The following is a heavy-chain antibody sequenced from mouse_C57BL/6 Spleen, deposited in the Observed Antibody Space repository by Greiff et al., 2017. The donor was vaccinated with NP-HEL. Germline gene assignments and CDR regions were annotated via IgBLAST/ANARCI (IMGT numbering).Heavy chain of an antibody. CDR1: GFTFSDYG. J-gene: IGHJ2*01. V-gene: IGHV5-17*01. Sequence: EVKVVESGGGLVKPGGSLKLSCAASGFTFSDYGMHWVRQAPEKGLEWVAYISSGSSTIYYEDTVKGRFTISRDNATNTLFLQMTSLRSEDTAMYYCARQRFDYWGQGTTLTVSS. CDR2: ISSGSSTI. CDR3: ARQRFDY.